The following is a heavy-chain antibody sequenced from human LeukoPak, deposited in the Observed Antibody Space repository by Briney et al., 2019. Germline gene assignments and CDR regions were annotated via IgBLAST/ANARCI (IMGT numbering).Heavy chain of an antibody. CDR1: GFTFSSYA. D-gene: IGHD5-18*01. V-gene: IGHV3-30*04. CDR3: ARDPGTVDTAILDYYYYYMDV. Sequence: PGGSLRLSCAASGFTFSSYAMHWVRQAPGKGLEWVAVISYDGSNKYYADSVKGRFTISRDNSKNTLYLQMNSLRAEDTAVYYCARDPGTVDTAILDYYYYYMDVWGKGTTVTVSS. J-gene: IGHJ6*03. CDR2: ISYDGSNK.